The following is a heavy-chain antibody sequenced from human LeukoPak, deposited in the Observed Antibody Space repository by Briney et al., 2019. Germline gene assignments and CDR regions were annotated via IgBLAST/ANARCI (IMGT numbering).Heavy chain of an antibody. CDR1: GFTFSSYA. D-gene: IGHD3-22*01. J-gene: IGHJ4*02. V-gene: IGHV3-23*01. CDR3: AKGYYYDSSDHYPMGPFDS. CDR2: ISGSGGST. Sequence: GGSLRLSCAASGFTFSSYAMSWVRQAPGKGLEWVSAISGSGGSTYYADSVKGRFTISRDNSKNTLYLQVNSLRAEDTAVYYCAKGYYYDSSDHYPMGPFDSWGQGTLVTVSS.